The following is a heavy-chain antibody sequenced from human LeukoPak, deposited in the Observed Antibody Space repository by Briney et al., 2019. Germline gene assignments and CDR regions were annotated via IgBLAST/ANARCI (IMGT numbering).Heavy chain of an antibody. CDR3: ASRKLGNDY. CDR1: TGSITSGRYY. CDR2: ISSSGST. Sequence: SETLSLTCTVSTGSITSGRYYWSWIRQPAGKGLEWIGRISSSGSTNYNPSLKSRVTISVDTSKNQFSLKLSSVTAADTAVYYCASRKLGNDYWGQGTLVTVSS. V-gene: IGHV4-61*02. J-gene: IGHJ4*01. D-gene: IGHD7-27*01.